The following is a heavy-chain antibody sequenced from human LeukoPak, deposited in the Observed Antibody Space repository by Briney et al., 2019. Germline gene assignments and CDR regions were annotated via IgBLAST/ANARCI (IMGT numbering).Heavy chain of an antibody. J-gene: IGHJ4*02. V-gene: IGHV3-30*02. CDR2: IRYDGSNK. CDR3: AKDHRPYGDYGCIDY. Sequence: GGSLRLSCAASGFTFSSYGMHWVRQAPGKGLEWVAFIRYDGSNKYYADSVKGRFTISRDNSKNTLYLQMNSLRAEDTAVYYCAKDHRPYGDYGCIDYWGQGTLVTVSS. D-gene: IGHD4-17*01. CDR1: GFTFSSYG.